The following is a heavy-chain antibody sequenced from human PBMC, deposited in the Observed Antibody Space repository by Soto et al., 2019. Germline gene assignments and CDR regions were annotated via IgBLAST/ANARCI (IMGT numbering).Heavy chain of an antibody. D-gene: IGHD6-19*01. V-gene: IGHV1-18*01. J-gene: IGHJ4*02. CDR1: GYTFTSYG. CDR3: ARGRGSGGVIAVAGIYYFDY. Sequence: ASVKVSCKASGYTFTSYGISWVRQAPGQGLEWMGWISAYHGNTNYAQKFQGRVTITTDKSTSTAYMELSSLRSDDTAVYYCARGRGSGGVIAVAGIYYFDYWGQG. CDR2: ISAYHGNT.